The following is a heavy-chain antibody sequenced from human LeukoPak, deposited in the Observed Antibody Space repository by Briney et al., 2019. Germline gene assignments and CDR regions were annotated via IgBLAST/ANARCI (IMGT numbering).Heavy chain of an antibody. J-gene: IGHJ6*02. D-gene: IGHD6-19*01. CDR2: ISSSGSTI. V-gene: IGHV3-48*03. CDR3: ARVCGWYGMDV. Sequence: GGSLRLSCAASGFTFSSYEMNWVRQAPGKGLEWVSYISSSGSTIYYADSVKGRFTISRDNAKNSLYLQMNSLRAEDTAVYYCARVCGWYGMDVWGQGTTVTVSS. CDR1: GFTFSSYE.